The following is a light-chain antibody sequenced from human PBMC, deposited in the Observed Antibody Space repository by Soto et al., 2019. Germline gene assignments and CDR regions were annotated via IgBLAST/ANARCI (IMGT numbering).Light chain of an antibody. J-gene: IGKJ1*01. Sequence: EIVLTQSPGTLSLSPGERATLSCRASQSVSGTYLAWYQQKPGQAPRLLIYGASSRATDIPDRFSGSGSGTDFTLTISRLEPEDSAVYYCQEYGTSRTFGQGTKVEIK. CDR1: QSVSGTY. CDR2: GAS. CDR3: QEYGTSRT. V-gene: IGKV3-20*01.